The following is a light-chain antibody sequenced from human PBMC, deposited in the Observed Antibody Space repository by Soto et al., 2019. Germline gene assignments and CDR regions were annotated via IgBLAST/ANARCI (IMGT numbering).Light chain of an antibody. CDR2: DVN. V-gene: IGLV2-8*01. J-gene: IGLJ1*01. CDR1: SSDVGGYIF. Sequence: QSVLAQPPSASGSPGQSVTISCTGTSSDVGGYIFVSWYQQHPGKVPKLIIYDVNKRPSGVPDRFSGSKYGNTASLTVSGLQAEDEGDYYCVSFAGGTYVFGPGTKGTVL. CDR3: VSFAGGTYV.